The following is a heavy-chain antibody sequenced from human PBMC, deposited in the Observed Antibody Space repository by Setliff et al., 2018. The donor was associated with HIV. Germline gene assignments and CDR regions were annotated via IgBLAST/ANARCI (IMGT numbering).Heavy chain of an antibody. D-gene: IGHD4-17*01. CDR3: AVGPHGDYELGWFDL. Sequence: GESLKIPCKGSGYTFTSYWIGWVRQMPGKGLEWMGIIYPGDSHVRYSPSFQGQVTISADTSISTAYLQWSSLKASDTAVYYCAVGPHGDYELGWFDLWGQGTLVTVSS. CDR1: GYTFTSYW. V-gene: IGHV5-51*01. J-gene: IGHJ5*02. CDR2: IYPGDSHV.